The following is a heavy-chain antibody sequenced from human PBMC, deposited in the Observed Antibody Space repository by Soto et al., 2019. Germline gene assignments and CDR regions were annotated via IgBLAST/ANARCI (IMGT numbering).Heavy chain of an antibody. J-gene: IGHJ6*02. Sequence: GASVKVSCKASGYTFTSYGISWVRQAPGQGLEWMGWISAYNGNTNYAQKLQGRVTMTTDTSTSTAYMELRSLRSDDTAVYYCARPRNDYYYYGMDVWGQGTTVTVAS. CDR2: ISAYNGNT. CDR1: GYTFTSYG. CDR3: ARPRNDYYYYGMDV. V-gene: IGHV1-18*01.